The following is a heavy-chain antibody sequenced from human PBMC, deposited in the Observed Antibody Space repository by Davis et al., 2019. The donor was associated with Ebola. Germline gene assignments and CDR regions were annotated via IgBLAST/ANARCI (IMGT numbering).Heavy chain of an antibody. J-gene: IGHJ6*03. D-gene: IGHD2-15*01. V-gene: IGHV3-23*01. CDR3: AKGKGGGYYYMDV. CDR2: ISGSGGST. CDR1: GFTFSSYA. Sequence: GESLKISCAASGFTFSSYAMSWVRQAPGKGLEWVSAISGSGGSTYYADSVKGRFTISRDNSKNTLYLQMNSLRAEDTAVYYCAKGKGGGYYYMDVWGKGTTVTVSS.